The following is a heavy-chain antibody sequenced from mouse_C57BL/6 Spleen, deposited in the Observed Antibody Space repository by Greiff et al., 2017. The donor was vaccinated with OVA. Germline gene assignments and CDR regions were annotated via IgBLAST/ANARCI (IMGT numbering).Heavy chain of an antibody. V-gene: IGHV1-69*01. D-gene: IGHD1-1*01. CDR1: GYTFTSYW. J-gene: IGHJ2*01. CDR2: IDPYDSST. Sequence: QVQLQQPGAELVMPGASVKLSCKASGYTFTSYWMHWVKQRPGQGLEWIGEIDPYDSSTNYNQKFKGKSTLTVDKSSSTAYMQLSSLTSEDSAVYYCARGGYDGSSYNVDYWGQGTTLTVSS. CDR3: ARGGYDGSSYNVDY.